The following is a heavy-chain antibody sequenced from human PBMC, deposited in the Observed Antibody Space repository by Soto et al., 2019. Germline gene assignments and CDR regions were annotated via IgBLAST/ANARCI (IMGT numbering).Heavy chain of an antibody. Sequence: PGESLKISCKGSGDRFTSYWISLVRQMPGNGLEWMGRIHPSDSYTNCSPSFQGHVTISADMSISTAYLQWSSLKASDTAMYYCASPLVVSGSYYERYYYSGMDVWGQRTTVTVSS. V-gene: IGHV5-10-1*01. CDR2: IHPSDSYT. CDR3: ASPLVVSGSYYERYYYSGMDV. CDR1: GDRFTSYW. J-gene: IGHJ6*02. D-gene: IGHD3-10*01.